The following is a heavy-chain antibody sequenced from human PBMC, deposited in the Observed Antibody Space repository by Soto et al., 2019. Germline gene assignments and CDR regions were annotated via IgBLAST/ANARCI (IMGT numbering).Heavy chain of an antibody. V-gene: IGHV1-2*04. Sequence: QVQLVQSGAEVKKPGASVKVSCEATGYTFTGNYLHWVRQAPGQGLEWMGWIHPHSGATKYAQKFQGWLTMTRDTSIRTAYLDLSSLKSNDTAVYYCMREGVGPTFGWFDPWCQGNLVTVSS. D-gene: IGHD3-3*01. CDR3: MREGVGPTFGWFDP. CDR2: IHPHSGAT. CDR1: GYTFTGNY. J-gene: IGHJ5*02.